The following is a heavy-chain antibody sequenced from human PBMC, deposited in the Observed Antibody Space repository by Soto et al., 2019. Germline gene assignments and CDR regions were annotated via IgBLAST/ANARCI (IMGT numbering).Heavy chain of an antibody. CDR2: INSDVSGT. V-gene: IGHV3-74*01. J-gene: IGHJ6*02. CDR3: ARDRSYGMDV. CDR1: GFTFSSYW. Sequence: VGSLRLSCAASGFTFSSYWMHCVRQAPGKGLVWVSRINSDVSGTSYADSVKGRFTISRDNAKNTLFLQMNSLRAEDTAVYYRARDRSYGMDVWGQGTTVTVSS.